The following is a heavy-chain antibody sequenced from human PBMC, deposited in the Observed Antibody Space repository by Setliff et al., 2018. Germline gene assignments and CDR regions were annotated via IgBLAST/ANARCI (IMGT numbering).Heavy chain of an antibody. Sequence: SETLSLTCTVSGDSISSRTHYWNWIRQPAGKGLEWIGQVYTSWSTNYNPSLKSRVTISLDTSKNQFSLNLSSLTAADTAVYYCARVSGFQYMDVWGKGTTVTVSS. V-gene: IGHV4-61*09. CDR2: VYTSWST. D-gene: IGHD3-3*01. CDR1: GDSISSRTHY. J-gene: IGHJ6*03. CDR3: ARVSGFQYMDV.